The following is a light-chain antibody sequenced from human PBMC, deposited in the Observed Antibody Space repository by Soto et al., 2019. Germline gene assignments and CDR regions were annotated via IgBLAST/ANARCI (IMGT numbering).Light chain of an antibody. CDR1: QSLLDSDDGNTY. CDR3: MQRIEFPYT. CDR2: TLT. Sequence: DIVMTQTPLSLPVTPGEPASISCRSSQSLLDSDDGNTYLDWYQQKPGQSPRLLIYTLTDLAAGVPDRFSGSGSGSDFTLRISRVEAEDVGIYYCMQRIEFPYTFGQGTKLEIK. V-gene: IGKV2-40*01. J-gene: IGKJ2*01.